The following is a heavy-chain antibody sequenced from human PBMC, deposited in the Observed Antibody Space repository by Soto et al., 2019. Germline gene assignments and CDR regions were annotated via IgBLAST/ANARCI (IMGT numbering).Heavy chain of an antibody. CDR1: GGSISTYY. D-gene: IGHD6-13*01. CDR2: VYTSGGT. J-gene: IGHJ6*02. CDR3: ARGAAAGVDYGMDL. Sequence: SETLSLTCTFSGGSISTYYWSWIRQPAGKGLEWIGRVYTSGGTNYNPSLKSRVTMSRDTSKKQFFLSLSSVTAADTAVYYCARGAAAGVDYGMDLWGQGTTVTVSS. V-gene: IGHV4-4*07.